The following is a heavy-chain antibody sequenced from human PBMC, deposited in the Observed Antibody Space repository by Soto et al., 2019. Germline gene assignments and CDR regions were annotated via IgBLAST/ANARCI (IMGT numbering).Heavy chain of an antibody. D-gene: IGHD2-8*01. CDR2: ISYDGSNK. CDR3: AKWVSGDFDY. CDR1: GFTFSSYG. V-gene: IGHV3-30*18. Sequence: LRLSCAASGFTFSSYGMHWVRQAPGKGLEWVAVISYDGSNKYYADSVKGRFTISRDNSKNTLYPQMNSLRAEDTAVYYCAKWVSGDFDYWGQGTLVTVSS. J-gene: IGHJ4*02.